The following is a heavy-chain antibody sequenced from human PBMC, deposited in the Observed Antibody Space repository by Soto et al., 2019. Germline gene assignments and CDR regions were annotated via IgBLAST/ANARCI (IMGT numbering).Heavy chain of an antibody. CDR2: ISGSGGRT. J-gene: IGHJ3*02. Sequence: PGGSLRLSCVAPGFPFGSYAMSWVRQTPGKGLEWVSGISGSGGRTYYADSVKGRFTISRDNSNNTLSLQMHILRVEDTAVYFCAKGGYYSLFDIWGQGTMVTVSS. CDR1: GFPFGSYA. D-gene: IGHD3-16*01. CDR3: AKGGYYSLFDI. V-gene: IGHV3-23*01.